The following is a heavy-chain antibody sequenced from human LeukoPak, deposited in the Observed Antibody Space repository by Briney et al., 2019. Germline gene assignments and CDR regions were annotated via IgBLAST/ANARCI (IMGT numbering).Heavy chain of an antibody. Sequence: TGGSLRLSCAASGFTFDNYGMHWVRQAPGKGLEWVAIISYDGSDKYYADSVKGRFTISRDNPKNTLYLQMNSLRAEDTAVYYCAKVRVVFNWNYAYYFDSWGQGTLVTVSS. CDR2: ISYDGSDK. V-gene: IGHV3-30*18. CDR3: AKVRVVFNWNYAYYFDS. D-gene: IGHD1-7*01. CDR1: GFTFDNYG. J-gene: IGHJ4*02.